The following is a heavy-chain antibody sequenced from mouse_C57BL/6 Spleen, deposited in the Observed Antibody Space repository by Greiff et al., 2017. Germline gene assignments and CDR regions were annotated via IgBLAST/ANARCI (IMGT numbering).Heavy chain of an antibody. V-gene: IGHV1-80*01. D-gene: IGHD1-1*01. Sequence: VKLQQSGAELVKPGASVKISCKASGYAFSSYWMNWVKQRPGKGLEWIGQIYPGDGDTNYNGQFKGKATLTADKSSSTASMQLSSLTSEDSAVYFCASLITTVPYYAMDYWGQGTSVTVSS. CDR3: ASLITTVPYYAMDY. J-gene: IGHJ4*01. CDR1: GYAFSSYW. CDR2: IYPGDGDT.